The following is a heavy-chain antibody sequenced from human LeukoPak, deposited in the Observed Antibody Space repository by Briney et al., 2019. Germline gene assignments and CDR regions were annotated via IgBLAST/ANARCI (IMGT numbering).Heavy chain of an antibody. Sequence: GGSLRLSCAASGFTFSNYDMHWVRQAPGKGLEWVAFIRSDGSNKYYADSVKGRFTVSRDNSKNTLSLQVNSLRGDDTAVYYCANTYFDYWGQGTLVTVSS. V-gene: IGHV3-30*02. CDR1: GFTFSNYD. J-gene: IGHJ4*02. CDR3: ANTYFDY. CDR2: IRSDGSNK.